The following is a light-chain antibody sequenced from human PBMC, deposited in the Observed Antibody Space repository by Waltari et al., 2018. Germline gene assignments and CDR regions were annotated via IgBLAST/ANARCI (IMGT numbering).Light chain of an antibody. J-gene: IGKJ1*01. CDR1: QNIDGF. CDR2: KAS. CDR3: QQYDGFWT. V-gene: IGKV1-5*03. Sequence: DIQMTQSPSSLSASVGDRVTITCRASQNIDGFLHWYQHKPGKAPKLLIYKASSLQSGVPSRFSGSGSGTEFTLTISSLQPDDFATYYCQQYDGFWTFGQGTKVDIK.